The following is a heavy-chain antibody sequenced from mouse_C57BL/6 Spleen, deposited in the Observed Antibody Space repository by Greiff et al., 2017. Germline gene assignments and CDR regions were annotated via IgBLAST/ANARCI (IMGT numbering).Heavy chain of an antibody. CDR3: ARLVLAY. J-gene: IGHJ3*01. CDR2: IYPGSGNT. CDR1: GYSFTSYY. Sequence: QVQLQQSGPELVKPGASVKISCKASGYSFTSYYIHWVKQRPGQGLAWIGWIYPGSGNTKYNEKFKGKATLTADTSSSTAYMQLSSLTSEDSAVYYCARLVLAYWGQGTLVTVSA. D-gene: IGHD1-1*02. V-gene: IGHV1-66*01.